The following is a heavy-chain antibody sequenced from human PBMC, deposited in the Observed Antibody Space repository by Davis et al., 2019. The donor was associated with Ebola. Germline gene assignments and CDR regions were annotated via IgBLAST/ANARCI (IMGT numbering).Heavy chain of an antibody. V-gene: IGHV1-3*01. CDR3: ARGDMVRGVIPFDY. CDR1: GYTFTSYA. J-gene: IGHJ4*02. Sequence: ASVKVSCKASGYTFTSYAMHWVRQAPGQRLEWMGWINAGNGNTKYSQKFQGRVTMTTDTSTSTAYMELRSLRSDDTAVYYCARGDMVRGVIPFDYWGQGTLVTVSS. D-gene: IGHD3-10*01. CDR2: INAGNGNT.